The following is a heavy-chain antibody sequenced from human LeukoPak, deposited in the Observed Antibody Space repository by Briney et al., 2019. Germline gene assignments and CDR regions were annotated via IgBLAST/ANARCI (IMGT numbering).Heavy chain of an antibody. V-gene: IGHV1-46*01. J-gene: IGHJ3*02. CDR1: GYTFTSYY. D-gene: IGHD1-26*01. CDR2: INPSGGST. Sequence: ALVKVSCKASGYTFTSYYMHWVRQAPGQGLEWMGIINPSGGSTSYAQKFQGRVTMTRDMSTSTVYMELSSLRSEDTAVYYCARRRVGATTKGAFDIWGQGTMVTVSS. CDR3: ARRRVGATTKGAFDI.